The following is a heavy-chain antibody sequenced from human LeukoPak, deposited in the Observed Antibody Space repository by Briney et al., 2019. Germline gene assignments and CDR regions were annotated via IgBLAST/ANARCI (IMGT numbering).Heavy chain of an antibody. V-gene: IGHV3-48*04. J-gene: IGHJ6*03. CDR2: ISSSGSTI. Sequence: PGGSLRLSCAASGFTFSSYSMNWVRQAPGKGLEWVSYISSSGSTIYYADSVKGRFTISRDNAKNSLYLQMNSLRAEDTAVYYCARVHYYYMDVWGKGTTVTISS. CDR1: GFTFSSYS. CDR3: ARVHYYYMDV.